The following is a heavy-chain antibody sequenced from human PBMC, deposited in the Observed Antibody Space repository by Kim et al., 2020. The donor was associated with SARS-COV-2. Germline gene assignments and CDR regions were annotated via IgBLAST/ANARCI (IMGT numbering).Heavy chain of an antibody. J-gene: IGHJ4*02. CDR2: T. Sequence: TNYANSVKGRFTISRDNSRNTLFLQMGDLGADDMAVYYCARERGGYYFDYWGQGTLVTVSS. D-gene: IGHD3-16*01. CDR3: ARERGGYYFDY. V-gene: IGHV3-64*01.